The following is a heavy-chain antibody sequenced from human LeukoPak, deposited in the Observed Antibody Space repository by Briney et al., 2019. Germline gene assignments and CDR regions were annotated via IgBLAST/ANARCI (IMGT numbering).Heavy chain of an antibody. CDR1: GFTFDDYA. Sequence: GGSLRLSCAASGFTFDDYAMSWVRQAPGKGLEWVAVIWYDGSNKYYADSVKGRFTISRDNSKNTLYLQMNSLRAEDTAVYYCARDPNKYSSGWSGGSDYWGQGTLVTVSS. CDR2: IWYDGSNK. CDR3: ARDPNKYSSGWSGGSDY. D-gene: IGHD6-19*01. J-gene: IGHJ4*02. V-gene: IGHV3-33*08.